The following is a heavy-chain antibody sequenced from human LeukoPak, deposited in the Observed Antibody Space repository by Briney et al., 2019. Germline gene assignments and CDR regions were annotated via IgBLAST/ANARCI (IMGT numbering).Heavy chain of an antibody. J-gene: IGHJ4*02. CDR1: GFTFSSYG. CDR3: AKDGRDYYGSGSYCPDY. V-gene: IGHV3-30*02. Sequence: GGSLRLSCAASGFTFSSYGMHWVRQAPGKGLEWVAFIRYDGSNKYYADSVKGRFTISRDNSKNTLYLQMNSLRAEDTAVYYCAKDGRDYYGSGSYCPDYWGQGTLVTVSS. CDR2: IRYDGSNK. D-gene: IGHD3-10*01.